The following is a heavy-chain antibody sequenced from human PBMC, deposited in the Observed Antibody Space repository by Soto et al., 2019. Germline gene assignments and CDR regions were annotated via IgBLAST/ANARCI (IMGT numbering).Heavy chain of an antibody. J-gene: IGHJ6*02. CDR2: ISGYNGDT. Sequence: ASVNVSCKSSGYPFTRYSIRWVRQAPGQGLECMGWISGYNGDTEYSKNFQGRLTMTIDTSTTTASMELRSLRSDDTAVYYCARASLTIFGAPYGMDVWGQGTSVTVSS. V-gene: IGHV1-18*04. D-gene: IGHD3-3*01. CDR1: GYPFTRYS. CDR3: ARASLTIFGAPYGMDV.